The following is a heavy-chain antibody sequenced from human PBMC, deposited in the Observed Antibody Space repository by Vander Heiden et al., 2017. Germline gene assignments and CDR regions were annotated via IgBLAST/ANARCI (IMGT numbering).Heavy chain of an antibody. J-gene: IGHJ4*02. Sequence: QVQLVESGGGLDKPGGPLRLSCAASGFISENYYMSWTPLAPGKGLEWVSYINRDSTTIYYADSGQGRFTISRDNAKNALYLQMNSLRAEDTAVYYCFAGYNDIDYWGQGTLVTVSS. CDR2: INRDSTTI. CDR3: FAGYNDIDY. D-gene: IGHD5-12*01. V-gene: IGHV3-11*01. CDR1: GFISENYY.